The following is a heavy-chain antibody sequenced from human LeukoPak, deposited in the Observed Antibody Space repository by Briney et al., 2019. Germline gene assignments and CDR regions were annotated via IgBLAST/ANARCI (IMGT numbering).Heavy chain of an antibody. CDR2: INAGNGNT. D-gene: IGHD3-3*01. V-gene: IGHV1-3*01. CDR1: GYTFTSYA. CDR3: ASPATSYYDFWSGYYTRDYYGMDV. Sequence: ASVKVSCKASGYTFTSYAMHWVRQAPGQRLEWMGWINAGNGNTKYSQKFQGRVTITRDTSASTAYMELSSLRSEDTAVYYCASPATSYYDFWSGYYTRDYYGMDVWGQGTTVTVSS. J-gene: IGHJ6*02.